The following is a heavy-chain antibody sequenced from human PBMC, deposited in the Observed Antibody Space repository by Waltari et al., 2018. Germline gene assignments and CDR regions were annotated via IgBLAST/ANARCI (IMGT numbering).Heavy chain of an antibody. CDR2: IYHSGST. CDR1: GYSISSGYY. Sequence: QVQLQESGPGLVKPSETLSLTCAVSGYSISSGYYWGWIRQPPGKGLEWIGSIYHSGSTYYNPSLKSRVTISVDTSKNQFSLKLSSVTAADTAVYYCASTHGSGTFLDYYDMDVWGKGTTVTVSS. D-gene: IGHD3-10*01. V-gene: IGHV4-38-2*01. J-gene: IGHJ6*03. CDR3: ASTHGSGTFLDYYDMDV.